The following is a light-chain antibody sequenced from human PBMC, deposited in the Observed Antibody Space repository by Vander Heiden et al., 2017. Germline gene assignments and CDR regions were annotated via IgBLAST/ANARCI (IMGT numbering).Light chain of an antibody. J-gene: IGKJ2*01. CDR1: QSVTSN. V-gene: IGKV3-15*01. Sequence: EVLMTQSPATLSVSPGDRATLSCRASQSVTSNLAWYQQKPGQAPRLLVYGASTRATGIPARFSGSESGTEFTLTISSLQSEDFAVYYCQQYDNWLYTFGQGTKLEIK. CDR3: QQYDNWLYT. CDR2: GAS.